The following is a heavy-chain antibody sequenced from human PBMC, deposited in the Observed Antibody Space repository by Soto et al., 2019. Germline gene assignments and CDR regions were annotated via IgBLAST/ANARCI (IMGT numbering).Heavy chain of an antibody. V-gene: IGHV3-21*01. J-gene: IGHJ4*02. CDR2: ISSSSSYI. D-gene: IGHD6-19*01. CDR1: GFTFSRDS. CDR3: EIMKVAVAGTSDF. Sequence: EVQLVESGGGLVKPGGSLRLSCAASGFTFSRDSMNWVRQAPGKWLEWVSSISSSSSYIYYADSVKGRFTISRDNAKNALYLQMNSLRAEDTAVYYCEIMKVAVAGTSDFWGQGTLVTVSS.